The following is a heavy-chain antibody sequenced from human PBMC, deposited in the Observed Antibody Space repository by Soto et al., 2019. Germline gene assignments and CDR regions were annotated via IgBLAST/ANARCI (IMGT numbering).Heavy chain of an antibody. D-gene: IGHD3-22*01. CDR3: ARDLKRYYDSSGYGYYYYGMDV. Sequence: SVKVSCKASGGTFSSYAISWVRQAPGQGLEWMGGIIPIFGTANYAQKFQGRVTITADESTTTAYMELSSLRSEDTAVYYCARDLKRYYDSSGYGYYYYGMDVWGQGATVTVSS. CDR1: GGTFSSYA. J-gene: IGHJ6*02. CDR2: IIPIFGTA. V-gene: IGHV1-69*13.